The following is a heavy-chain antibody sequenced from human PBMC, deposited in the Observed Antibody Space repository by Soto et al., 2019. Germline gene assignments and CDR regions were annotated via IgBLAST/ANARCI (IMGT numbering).Heavy chain of an antibody. V-gene: IGHV1-2*02. CDR2: INPNSGGT. CDR3: ARAHPSRPERY. CDR1: GYTFTGYY. J-gene: IGHJ4*02. Sequence: ASVKVSCKASGYTFTGYYMHCVRQAPGQGLEWMGWINPNSGGTNYAQKFQGRVTMTGDTSISTAYMELSRLRSDDTAVYYCARAHPSRPERYWGQGTLVTVSS.